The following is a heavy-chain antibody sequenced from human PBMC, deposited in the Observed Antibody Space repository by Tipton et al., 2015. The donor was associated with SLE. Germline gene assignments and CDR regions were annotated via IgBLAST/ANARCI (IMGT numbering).Heavy chain of an antibody. D-gene: IGHD4-11*01. CDR1: GFTFSSYV. J-gene: IGHJ5*02. Sequence: SLRLSCAASGFTFSSYVMSWVRQAPGKGLEWVSAISGSGGSTYYADSVKGRFTISRDNSKNTLYLQMNSLRAEDTAVYYCAKDTKKTTVNWFDPWGQGTLVTVSS. V-gene: IGHV3-23*01. CDR3: AKDTKKTTVNWFDP. CDR2: ISGSGGST.